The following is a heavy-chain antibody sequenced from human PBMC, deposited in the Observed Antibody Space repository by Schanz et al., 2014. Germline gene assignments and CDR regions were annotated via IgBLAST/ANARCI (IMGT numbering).Heavy chain of an antibody. D-gene: IGHD6-13*01. CDR2: INPSGGST. Sequence: QVQLVQSGAEVKKPGASVKVSCKASGYTFVSYSMHWVRQAPGQGLEWMGMINPSGGSTTYAQKFQGRVTITRDTSASTAYMELSSLRSEDTAVYYCARSGSSNWYFFDYWGQGTLVTVSS. CDR3: ARSGSSNWYFFDY. J-gene: IGHJ4*02. V-gene: IGHV1-46*01. CDR1: GYTFVSYS.